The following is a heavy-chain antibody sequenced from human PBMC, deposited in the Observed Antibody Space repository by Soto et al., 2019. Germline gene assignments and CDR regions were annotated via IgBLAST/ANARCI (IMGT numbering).Heavy chain of an antibody. V-gene: IGHV1-3*01. D-gene: IGHD3-3*01. CDR1: GYTFTSYA. CDR2: INAGNGNT. Sequence: ASVKVSCKASGYTFTSYAMHWVRQAPGQRLEWMGWINAGNGNTKYSQKFQGRVTITRDTSASTAYMELSSLRSEGTAVYYCARGEHYDFWSGYYKGDAFDIWGQGTMVTVSS. CDR3: ARGEHYDFWSGYYKGDAFDI. J-gene: IGHJ3*02.